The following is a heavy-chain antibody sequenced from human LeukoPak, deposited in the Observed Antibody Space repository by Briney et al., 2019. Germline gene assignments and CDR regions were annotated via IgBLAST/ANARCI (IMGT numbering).Heavy chain of an antibody. Sequence: SETLSLTCAVNGASFSSYYWSRIRQPPGKGLEWIGEINQSGSTHYNASLKSRLTISEDTSKNQFSLRLSSVTAADTAVYYCARGDYYYYMDVWGTGTTVIVSS. CDR3: ARGDYYYYMDV. V-gene: IGHV4-34*01. CDR2: INQSGST. J-gene: IGHJ6*03. CDR1: GASFSSYY.